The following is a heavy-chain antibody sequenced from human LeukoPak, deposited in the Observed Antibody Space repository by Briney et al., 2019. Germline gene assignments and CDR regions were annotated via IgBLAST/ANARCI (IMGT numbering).Heavy chain of an antibody. D-gene: IGHD3-10*01. CDR1: GYTFTSYY. CDR3: ARVGGVLWFGELFGPGVRYGDAFDI. V-gene: IGHV1-46*01. CDR2: INPSGGST. Sequence: ASVKVSCKASGYTFTSYYMHWVRQAPGQGLEWMGIINPSGGSTSYAQKFQGRVTMTRDMSTSTVYMELSSLRSEDTAVYYCARVGGVLWFGELFGPGVRYGDAFDIWGQGTMVTVSS. J-gene: IGHJ3*02.